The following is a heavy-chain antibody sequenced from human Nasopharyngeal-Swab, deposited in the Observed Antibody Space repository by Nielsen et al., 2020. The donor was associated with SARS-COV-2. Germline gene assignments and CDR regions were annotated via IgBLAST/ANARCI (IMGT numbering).Heavy chain of an antibody. D-gene: IGHD3-22*01. CDR3: ARVYDSSGYYLGGGYYYGMDV. Sequence: VRQVPGKGLEWVAVISYDGSNKYYADSVKGRFTISRDNSKNTLYLQMNSLRAEDTAVYYCARVYDSSGYYLGGGYYYGMDVWGQGTTVTVSS. J-gene: IGHJ6*02. CDR2: ISYDGSNK. V-gene: IGHV3-30-3*01.